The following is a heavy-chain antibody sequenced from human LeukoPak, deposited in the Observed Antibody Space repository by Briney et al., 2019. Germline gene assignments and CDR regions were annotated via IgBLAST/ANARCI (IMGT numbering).Heavy chain of an antibody. Sequence: PGGSLRLSCAASGFTVSSNYMSWVRQAPGKGLEWVSVIYSGGSTYYADSVKGRFTISRDNSKNTLYLQMNSLRAEDTAVYYCASTMVRGVIQYDYWGQGTLVTVSS. V-gene: IGHV3-53*01. CDR1: GFTVSSNY. CDR2: IYSGGST. D-gene: IGHD3-10*01. CDR3: ASTMVRGVIQYDY. J-gene: IGHJ4*02.